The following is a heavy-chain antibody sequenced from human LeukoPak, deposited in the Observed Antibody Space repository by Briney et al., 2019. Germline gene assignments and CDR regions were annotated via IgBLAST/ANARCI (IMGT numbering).Heavy chain of an antibody. D-gene: IGHD6-19*01. J-gene: IGHJ4*02. CDR2: IWYDGSNK. CDR1: GFTFSSYA. Sequence: PGGSLRLSCAASGFTFSSYAIHWVRQAPGKGLEWVAVIWYDGSNKYYADSVKGRSTISRDNSKNTLYLQMNSLRAEDTAVYYCARSKRGGWYRYYFDYWGQGTLVTVSS. V-gene: IGHV3-33*08. CDR3: ARSKRGGWYRYYFDY.